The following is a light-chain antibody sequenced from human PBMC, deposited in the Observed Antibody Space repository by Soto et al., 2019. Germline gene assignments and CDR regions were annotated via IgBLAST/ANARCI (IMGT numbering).Light chain of an antibody. CDR3: SSYAGRSVG. CDR1: SSDVGGYNY. CDR2: EVS. J-gene: IGLJ2*01. V-gene: IGLV2-8*01. Sequence: QSVLTQPPSASGSPGQSVTISCTGTSSDVGGYNYVSWFQQHPGKAPKVMIYEVSKRPSGVPDRFSGSKSGNTASLTVSGLQAEDEADYYCSSYAGRSVGFGGGTQLT.